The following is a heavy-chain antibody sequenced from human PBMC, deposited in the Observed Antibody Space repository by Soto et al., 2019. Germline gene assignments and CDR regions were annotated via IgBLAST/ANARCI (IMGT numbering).Heavy chain of an antibody. CDR3: AILLRSTYGMDV. CDR2: IYLSGSP. J-gene: IGHJ6*02. CDR1: GGSLRGRNW. Sequence: QGGAPGLLNPPGPLSLTWLVSGGSLRGRNWWPGARQPPGRGLEWIGEIYLSGSPHYNPSLKSRVTISVDKSKNQFSLKVTSVTAADTAVYYCAILLRSTYGMDVWGQGTTVTVSS. V-gene: IGHV4-4*03. D-gene: IGHD3-3*01.